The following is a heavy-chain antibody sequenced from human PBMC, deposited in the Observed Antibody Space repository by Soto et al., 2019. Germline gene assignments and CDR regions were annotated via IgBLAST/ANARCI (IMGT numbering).Heavy chain of an antibody. CDR2: ISGSGGST. CDR3: ARSAGKGGIAALIDY. D-gene: IGHD6-13*01. CDR1: GFTFSSYA. Sequence: EVQLLESGGGLVQPGGSLRLSCAASGFTFSSYAMSWVRQAPGKGLEWVSAISGSGGSTYYADSVKGRFTISRDNSKNTLFLQMDSLRAEDTAVYYCARSAGKGGIAALIDYWGQGTLVTVSS. J-gene: IGHJ4*02. V-gene: IGHV3-23*01.